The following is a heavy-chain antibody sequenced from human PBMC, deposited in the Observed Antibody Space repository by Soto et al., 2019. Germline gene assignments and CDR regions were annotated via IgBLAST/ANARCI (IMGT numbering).Heavy chain of an antibody. J-gene: IGHJ4*02. Sequence: ASVKVSCEACGYTFTSYYMHWVRQAPGQGLEWMGIINPSGGSTSYAQKFQGRVTMTRDTSTSTVYMELSSLRSEDTAVYYCARLRYYDFWSGYPESHYFDYWGQGTLVTVSS. CDR1: GYTFTSYY. CDR2: INPSGGST. V-gene: IGHV1-46*01. CDR3: ARLRYYDFWSGYPESHYFDY. D-gene: IGHD3-3*01.